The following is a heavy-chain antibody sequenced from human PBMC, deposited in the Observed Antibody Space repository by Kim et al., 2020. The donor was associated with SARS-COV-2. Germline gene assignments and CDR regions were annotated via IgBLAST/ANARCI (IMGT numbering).Heavy chain of an antibody. Sequence: SETLSLTCSVSGGSISSYYWSWIRQPPGKGLEWIGYIYYSGSTNYNPSLKSRVTISVDTSKNQFSLKLSSVTAADTAVYYCARGSPYSSSWYPDWFDPWGQGTLVTVSS. CDR3: ARGSPYSSSWYPDWFDP. CDR1: GGSISSYY. V-gene: IGHV4-59*01. CDR2: IYYSGST. D-gene: IGHD6-13*01. J-gene: IGHJ5*02.